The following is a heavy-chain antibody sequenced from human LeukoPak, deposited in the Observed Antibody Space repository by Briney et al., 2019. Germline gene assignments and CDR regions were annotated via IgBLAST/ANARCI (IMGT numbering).Heavy chain of an antibody. V-gene: IGHV4-59*01. CDR1: GGSISSYY. J-gene: IGHJ6*04. Sequence: SETLSLTCTVSGGSISSYYWSWIRQPPGKGLEWIGYIYYSGSTNYNPSLKSRVTISVDTSKNQFSLKPSSVTAADTAVYYCARNLNDYVWGSYRWTYGMDVWGKGTTVTVSS. CDR3: ARNLNDYVWGSYRWTYGMDV. CDR2: IYYSGST. D-gene: IGHD3-16*02.